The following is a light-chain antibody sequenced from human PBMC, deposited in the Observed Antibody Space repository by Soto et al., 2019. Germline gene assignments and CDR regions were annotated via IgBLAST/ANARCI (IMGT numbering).Light chain of an antibody. J-gene: IGLJ2*01. CDR2: SNN. Sequence: QSVLTQPPSASGTPGQRVTISCSGSSSNIGSNTVNWYQQVPRTAPKLLIYSNNQRPSGVPDRFSGSKSGTSASLAISGLQSEDEADYYCAAWDDSLNGVVLGGGTKLTVL. CDR1: SSNIGSNT. V-gene: IGLV1-44*01. CDR3: AAWDDSLNGVV.